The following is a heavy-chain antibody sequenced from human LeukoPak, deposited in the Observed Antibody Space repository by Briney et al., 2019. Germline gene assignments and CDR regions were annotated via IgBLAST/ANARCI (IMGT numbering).Heavy chain of an antibody. Sequence: GGSLRLSCAASGFIFSNYWMSWVRQAPGKGLEWVAKIKHDGTEHYYVDSVKGRFTISRDNAKNSLYLQMNSLRVEDKAVYYCARGVNWIDPWGQGTLVTVSS. CDR1: GFIFSNYW. V-gene: IGHV3-7*01. CDR2: IKHDGTEH. J-gene: IGHJ5*02. CDR3: ARGVNWIDP. D-gene: IGHD6-13*01.